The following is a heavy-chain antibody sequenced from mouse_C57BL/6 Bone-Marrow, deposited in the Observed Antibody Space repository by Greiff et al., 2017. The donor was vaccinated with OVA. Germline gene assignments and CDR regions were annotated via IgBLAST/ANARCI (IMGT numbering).Heavy chain of an antibody. D-gene: IGHD4-1*01. CDR2: ISSGGDYT. J-gene: IGHJ4*01. V-gene: IGHV5-9-1*02. CDR3: TRDPNWEGYAMDY. CDR1: GFTFSSYA. Sequence: EVQVVESGEGLVKPGGSLKLSCAASGFTFSSYAMSWVRQTPEKRLEWVAYISSGGDYTYYADTVKGRFTISRDNARNTLYLQMSSLKSEDTAMYYCTRDPNWEGYAMDYWGQGTSVTVSS.